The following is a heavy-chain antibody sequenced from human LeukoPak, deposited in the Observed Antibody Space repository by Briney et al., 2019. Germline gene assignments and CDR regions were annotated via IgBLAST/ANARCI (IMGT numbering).Heavy chain of an antibody. V-gene: IGHV3-49*03. Sequence: GGSLRLSCTACGFTFGDYAMSWLRQAPGKGVEWVGFIRSKAYGGTTEYAASVKGRFTISRADSKSNANLQMNSLKTEDTAVYYCTSLGSGSYYLYYYYYGMDVWGQGTTVTVSS. CDR3: TSLGSGSYYLYYYYYGMDV. CDR2: IRSKAYGGTT. D-gene: IGHD3-10*01. CDR1: GFTFGDYA. J-gene: IGHJ6*02.